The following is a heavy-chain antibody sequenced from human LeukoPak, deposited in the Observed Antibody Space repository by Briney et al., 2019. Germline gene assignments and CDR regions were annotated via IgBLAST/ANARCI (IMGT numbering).Heavy chain of an antibody. CDR3: AIKGGGYDAFDI. J-gene: IGHJ3*02. CDR2: IWYDGSNK. D-gene: IGHD3-16*01. Sequence: GGSLRLSCAASGFTFSSYGMHWVRQAPGKGLEWVAVIWYDGSNKYYADSVKGRFTISRDNSKNTLYLQMNSLRAEDTAVYYCAIKGGGYDAFDIWGQGTMVTVSS. V-gene: IGHV3-30*02. CDR1: GFTFSSYG.